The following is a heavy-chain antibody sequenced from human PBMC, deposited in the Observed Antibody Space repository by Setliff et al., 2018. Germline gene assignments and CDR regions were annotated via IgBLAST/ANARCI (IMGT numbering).Heavy chain of an antibody. Sequence: LSLTCTVSGDSISSRRNYWGWFRQPAGKELEWIGQIYTSWSTNYNPSLKSRVTISLDTSKNQFSLSLTSVTAEDTAVYYCARMSSGWYSAYYYYMDVWGKGTTVTVSS. CDR1: GDSISSRRNY. CDR3: ARMSSGWYSAYYYYMDV. CDR2: IYTSWST. J-gene: IGHJ6*03. V-gene: IGHV4-61*09. D-gene: IGHD6-19*01.